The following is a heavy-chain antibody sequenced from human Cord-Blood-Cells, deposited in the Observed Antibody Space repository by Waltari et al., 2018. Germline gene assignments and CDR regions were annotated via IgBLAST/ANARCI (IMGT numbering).Heavy chain of an antibody. Sequence: EVQLVESGGGLVKPGGSLRLSCEASGFTLSSYSMNWVRQAPGKGLEWVSSISSSSSYIYYADSVKGRFTISRDNAKNSLYLQMNSLRAEDTAVYYCARAAAGTFYFDYWGQGTLVTVSS. CDR3: ARAAAGTFYFDY. CDR2: ISSSSSYI. CDR1: GFTLSSYS. D-gene: IGHD6-13*01. V-gene: IGHV3-21*01. J-gene: IGHJ4*02.